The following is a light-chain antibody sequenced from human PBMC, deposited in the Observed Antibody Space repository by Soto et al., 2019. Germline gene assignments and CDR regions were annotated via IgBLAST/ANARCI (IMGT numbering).Light chain of an antibody. V-gene: IGKV3-15*01. CDR2: GAS. CDR3: QQYNNWPRT. J-gene: IGKJ1*01. CDR1: QSVSSN. Sequence: EIVITQSPGTLSVSPGERATLSCRASQSVSSNVAWHQQKCGQAPRLLIYGASTRATGIPARFSGSGSGTEFTLTISSLQSEDFAVYYCQQYNNWPRTFGQGTKVEIK.